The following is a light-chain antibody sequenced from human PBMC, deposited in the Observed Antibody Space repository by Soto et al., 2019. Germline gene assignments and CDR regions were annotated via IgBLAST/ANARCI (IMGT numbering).Light chain of an antibody. V-gene: IGKV1-5*01. J-gene: IGKJ1*01. CDR1: QSISDS. Sequence: DIQMTQSPSTLSASVGDRVTITCRASQSISDSLAWYQQKPGKAPYLLISDASSLERGVPSRFSGSGSGTEFTLTISGLQPDDFATYYCQQYNSYSWTFGQGTKVDIK. CDR3: QQYNSYSWT. CDR2: DAS.